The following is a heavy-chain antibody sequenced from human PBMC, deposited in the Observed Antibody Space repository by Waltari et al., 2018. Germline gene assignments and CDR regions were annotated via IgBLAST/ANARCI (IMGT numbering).Heavy chain of an antibody. D-gene: IGHD2-2*01. V-gene: IGHV3-7*01. J-gene: IGHJ3*02. CDR2: IKQDGSEK. CDR3: ASIVGYCSSTSCRRRAFDI. Sequence: EVQLVESGGGLVQPGGSLRLSCAASGFTFSSYWMSWVRQAPGKGLEWVANIKQDGSEKYYVDSVKGRFTISRDNAKNSLYLQMNSLRAEDTAVYYCASIVGYCSSTSCRRRAFDIWGQGTMVTVSS. CDR1: GFTFSSYW.